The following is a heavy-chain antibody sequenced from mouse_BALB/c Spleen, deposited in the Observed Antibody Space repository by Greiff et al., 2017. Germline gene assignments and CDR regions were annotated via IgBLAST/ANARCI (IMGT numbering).Heavy chain of an antibody. CDR2: IYPGDGDT. J-gene: IGHJ4*01. V-gene: IGHV1-87*01. D-gene: IGHD1-1*01. Sequence: VQLQQSGAELARPGASVKLSCKASGYTFTSYWMQWVKQRPGQGLEWIGAIYPGDGDTRYTQKFKGKATLTADKSSSTAYMQLSSLASEDSAVYYCARSGTYGSSPMDYWGQGTSVTVSS. CDR3: ARSGTYGSSPMDY. CDR1: GYTFTSYW.